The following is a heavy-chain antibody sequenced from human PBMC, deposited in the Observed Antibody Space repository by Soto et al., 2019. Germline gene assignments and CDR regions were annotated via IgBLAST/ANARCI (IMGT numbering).Heavy chain of an antibody. V-gene: IGHV4-39*01. D-gene: IGHD4-17*01. CDR2: IYYSGST. CDR1: GGSISSSSYY. Sequence: SETLSLTCTVSGGSISSSSYYWGWIRQPPGKGLEWIGSIYYSGSTYYNPSLKSRVTISVDTSKNQFSLKLSSVTAADTAVYYCAVRYYGDYYYYGMDVWGQGTTVTVSS. J-gene: IGHJ6*02. CDR3: AVRYYGDYYYYGMDV.